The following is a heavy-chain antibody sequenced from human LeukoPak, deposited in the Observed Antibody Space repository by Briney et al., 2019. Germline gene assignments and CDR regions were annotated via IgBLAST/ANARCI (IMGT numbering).Heavy chain of an antibody. CDR2: LYTGGGT. V-gene: IGHV3-53*01. Sequence: PGGSLRLSCTASGSSVRTTYMSWVRQAPGKGLEWVSVLYTGGGTDHADSVKGRFTISRDNSKNTLSLQMNSLRAEDTAIYYCTRSGYRHPYHFDSWGQGTLVTVSS. CDR1: GSSVRTTY. CDR3: TRSGYRHPYHFDS. D-gene: IGHD3-22*01. J-gene: IGHJ4*02.